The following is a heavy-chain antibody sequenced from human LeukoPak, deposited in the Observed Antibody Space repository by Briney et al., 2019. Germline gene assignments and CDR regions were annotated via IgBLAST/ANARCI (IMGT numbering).Heavy chain of an antibody. CDR2: IKQGASEQ. D-gene: IGHD6-25*01. CDR3: ARVRFSGSPYYFDS. J-gene: IGHJ4*02. Sequence: PGGSLRLSCAASGFTFHTYWMSWVRQAPGKGLEYVANIKQGASEQYFPDSVRGRFTISRDNVRNSLYLRMNSLRAEDTAVYYCARVRFSGSPYYFDSWGQGTLVTVSS. CDR1: GFTFHTYW. V-gene: IGHV3-7*03.